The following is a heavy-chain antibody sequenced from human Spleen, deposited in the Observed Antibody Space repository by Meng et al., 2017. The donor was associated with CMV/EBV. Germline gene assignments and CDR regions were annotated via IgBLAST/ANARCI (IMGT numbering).Heavy chain of an antibody. CDR2: IKQDGSEK. CDR3: ARESGITGTTGVDY. CDR1: GFTFSSYW. D-gene: IGHD1-7*01. V-gene: IGHV3-7*01. J-gene: IGHJ4*02. Sequence: GESLKISCAASGFTFSSYWMSWVRQAPGKGLEWVANIKQDGSEKYYVDSVKGRFTISRDNAKNSLYLQMSSLRAEDTAVYYCARESGITGTTGVDYWGQGTLVTVSS.